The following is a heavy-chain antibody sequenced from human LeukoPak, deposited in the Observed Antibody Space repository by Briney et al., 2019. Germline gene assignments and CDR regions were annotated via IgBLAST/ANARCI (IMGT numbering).Heavy chain of an antibody. CDR1: VFTFDDYA. CDR2: ISGDGGST. CDR3: ATDQSIAGPTTADY. J-gene: IGHJ4*01. D-gene: IGHD1-26*01. V-gene: IGHV3-43*02. Sequence: PVRTLRLSRAASVFTFDDYAMHWVPQAPGKGLEWVSLISGDGGSTYYADSVKGRFTISRDNSKNSLYLQMNSLRAEDTAVFFCATDQSIAGPTTADYWGQGTLVTVSS.